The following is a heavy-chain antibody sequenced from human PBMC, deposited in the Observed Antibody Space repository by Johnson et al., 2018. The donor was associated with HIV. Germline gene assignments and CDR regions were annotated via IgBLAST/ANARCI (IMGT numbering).Heavy chain of an antibody. J-gene: IGHJ3*02. V-gene: IGHV3-30*19. CDR2: ISYDGSNK. D-gene: IGHD6-13*01. Sequence: QEKLVESGGGVVQPGRSLRLSCAASGFTFSSYGMHWVRQAPGKGLEWVAVISYDGSNKYYADSVKGRFTISRDNSKNTLYLQMNSLRAEDTAVYYCVRPAAAGRDDAFDIWGQGTMVTVSS. CDR1: GFTFSSYG. CDR3: VRPAAAGRDDAFDI.